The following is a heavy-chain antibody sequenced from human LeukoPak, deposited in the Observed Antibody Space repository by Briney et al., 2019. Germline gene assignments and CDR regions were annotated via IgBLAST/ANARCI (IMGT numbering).Heavy chain of an antibody. CDR2: IYPGDSDT. Sequence: GESLKISCKGSGYSFTSYWIGWVRQMPGKGLEWMGIIYPGDSDTRYSPSFQGQVTISADKSISTAYLQWSSLKASDTAMYYCARQRYYDSSGSIRGYYFDYWGQGTLVTVSS. J-gene: IGHJ4*02. CDR3: ARQRYYDSSGSIRGYYFDY. CDR1: GYSFTSYW. D-gene: IGHD3-22*01. V-gene: IGHV5-51*01.